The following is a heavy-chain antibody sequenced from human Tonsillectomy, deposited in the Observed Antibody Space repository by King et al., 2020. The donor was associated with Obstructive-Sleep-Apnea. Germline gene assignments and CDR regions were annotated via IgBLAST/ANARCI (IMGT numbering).Heavy chain of an antibody. CDR3: ARDYYDSSGYYY. J-gene: IGHJ4*02. CDR2: ISSSSSYL. Sequence: VQLVESGGGLVKPGGSLRLSCAASGFTFSSYSMNWVRQAPGKGLEWVSSISSSSSYLYYADSVKGRFTISRDNAKNSLYLQMNSLRAEDTAVYYCARDYYDSSGYYYWGQGTLVTVSS. D-gene: IGHD3-22*01. V-gene: IGHV3-21*01. CDR1: GFTFSSYS.